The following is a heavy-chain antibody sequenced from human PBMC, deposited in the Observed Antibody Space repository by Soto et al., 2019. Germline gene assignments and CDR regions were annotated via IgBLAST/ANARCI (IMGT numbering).Heavy chain of an antibody. CDR2: IYYSGST. CDR3: ARQQLYDFDY. D-gene: IGHD6-6*01. J-gene: IGHJ4*02. Sequence: SETLSLTCTVSGGSISSSSYYWGWIRQPPGKGLEWIGSIYYSGSTYYNPSLKSRVTISVDTSKNQFSLKLSSVTAADTAVYYCARQQLYDFDYWGQGTLVTVSS. CDR1: GGSISSSSYY. V-gene: IGHV4-39*01.